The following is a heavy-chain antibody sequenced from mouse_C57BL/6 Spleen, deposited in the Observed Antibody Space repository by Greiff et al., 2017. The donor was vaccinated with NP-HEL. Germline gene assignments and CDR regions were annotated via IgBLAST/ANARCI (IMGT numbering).Heavy chain of an antibody. V-gene: IGHV1-64*01. J-gene: IGHJ1*03. Sequence: QVQLQQPGAELVKPGASVKLSCKASGYTFTSYWMHWVKQRPGQGLEWIGMIHPNSGSTNYNEKFKSKATLTVDKASSTAYMQLSSLTSEDAAVYDCARDGGNSPRYFDVWGTGTTVTVSS. CDR3: ARDGGNSPRYFDV. CDR2: IHPNSGST. CDR1: GYTFTSYW. D-gene: IGHD2-1*01.